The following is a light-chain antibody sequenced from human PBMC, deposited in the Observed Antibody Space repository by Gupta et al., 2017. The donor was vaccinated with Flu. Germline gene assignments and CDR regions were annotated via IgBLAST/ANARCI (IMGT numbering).Light chain of an antibody. V-gene: IGKV3-11*01. CDR3: PQRNNCPYT. J-gene: IGKJ2*01. CDR2: EAS. CDR1: QRDSSF. Sequence: PATLSWSPGERATISCRARQRDSSFLAWYQQKPGQPPRLLIYEASQRANGIPARFSGSGYGTEFALTISGREPVDFAVYYCPQRNNCPYTFGQGTKLEMK.